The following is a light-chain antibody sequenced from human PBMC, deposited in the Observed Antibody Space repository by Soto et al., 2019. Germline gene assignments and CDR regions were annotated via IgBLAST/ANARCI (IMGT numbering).Light chain of an antibody. Sequence: EIVMTQSPATLSVSPGERATLSCRASQSVSSNLAWYQQKPGQAPRLLIYGASTRATGIPARFSGSGYGTEFTLTISRLQSEDFAVYYCQQYNNWPCTFGQGTKVEIK. CDR3: QQYNNWPCT. CDR2: GAS. J-gene: IGKJ1*01. CDR1: QSVSSN. V-gene: IGKV3-15*01.